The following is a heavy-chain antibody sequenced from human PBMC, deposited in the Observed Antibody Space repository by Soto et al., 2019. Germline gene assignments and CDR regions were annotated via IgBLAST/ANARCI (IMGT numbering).Heavy chain of an antibody. J-gene: IGHJ4*02. Sequence: SETLSLTCTVSDDSFRGAEYYWSWIRQPLGKGPEWIGYTYYNGDTKYNPALRSRVTMSEDTSKNQFSLRLSSVTAADTAVYFCARGPAYIDGWRTFDLWGRGILVTSPQ. CDR2: TYYNGDT. CDR3: ARGPAYIDGWRTFDL. CDR1: DDSFRGAEYY. V-gene: IGHV4-61*08. D-gene: IGHD6-19*01.